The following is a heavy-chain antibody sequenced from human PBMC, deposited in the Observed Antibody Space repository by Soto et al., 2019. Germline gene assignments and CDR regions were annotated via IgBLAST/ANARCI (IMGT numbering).Heavy chain of an antibody. Sequence: WESLKISCKGSVYSFSSYWISWVSQMPVKGLEWMGRIDPSHSYTNYSPSFQGHVTISADKSISTAYLQWSSLKAPDTAMYYCARPSIDNYYYYGMDFWGQGPTVTLS. CDR1: VYSFSSYW. J-gene: IGHJ6*02. V-gene: IGHV5-10-1*01. CDR2: IDPSHSYT. CDR3: ARPSIDNYYYYGMDF.